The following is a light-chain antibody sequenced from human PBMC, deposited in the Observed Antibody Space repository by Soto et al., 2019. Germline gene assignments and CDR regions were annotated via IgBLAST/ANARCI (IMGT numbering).Light chain of an antibody. J-gene: IGLJ2*01. V-gene: IGLV2-8*01. CDR2: EVS. Sequence: QSALTQPPSASGSPGQSVTISCTGTSSDVGGYNYVSWYQQHPGKAPKLMIYEVSKRPSGFPDRFSGSKSGNTASLTVSGLQAEDEAVYYCSSYAGSNNVVFGGGTQLTVL. CDR1: SSDVGGYNY. CDR3: SSYAGSNNVV.